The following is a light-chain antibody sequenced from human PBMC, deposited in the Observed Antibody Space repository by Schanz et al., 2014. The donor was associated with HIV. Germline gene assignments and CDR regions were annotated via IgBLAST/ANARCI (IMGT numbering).Light chain of an antibody. CDR1: QSVSSSY. CDR2: GAS. CDR3: QQRSNWPPLT. J-gene: IGKJ4*01. V-gene: IGKV3D-20*02. Sequence: EIVLTQSPGTLSLSPGERATLSCRASQSVSSSYLAWYQQKSGQPPRLLIYGASTRATGIPARFSGSGSGTDFTLTISSLRSEDFASYYCQQRSNWPPLTFGGGTKVEIK.